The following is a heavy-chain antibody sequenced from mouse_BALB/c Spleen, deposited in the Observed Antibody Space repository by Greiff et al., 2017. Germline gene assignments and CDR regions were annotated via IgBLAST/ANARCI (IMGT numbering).Heavy chain of an antibody. D-gene: IGHD4-1*01. V-gene: IGHV14-4*02. CDR2: IDPENGDT. CDR1: GFNIKDYY. CDR3: TAGSNWDVGGYFDY. J-gene: IGHJ2*01. Sequence: EVQLQQSGAELVRSGASVKLSCTATGFNIKDYYMHWVKQRPEQGLEWIGWIDPENGDTEYAPKFQGKATMTADTSSNTAYLQLSSLTSEDTAVYYCTAGSNWDVGGYFDYWGQGTTLTVSS.